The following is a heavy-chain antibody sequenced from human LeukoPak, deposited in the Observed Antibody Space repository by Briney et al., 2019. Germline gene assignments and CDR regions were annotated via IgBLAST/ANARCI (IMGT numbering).Heavy chain of an antibody. CDR1: GYTFTSYG. CDR3: ARSEVLLWFGELGGY. CDR2: ISAYNGNT. V-gene: IGHV1-18*01. J-gene: IGHJ4*02. D-gene: IGHD3-10*01. Sequence: VASVKVSCKASGYTFTSYGISWVRQAPGQGFEWMGWISAYNGNTNYAQKLQGRVTMTTDTSTSTAYMELRSLRSDDTAVYYCARSEVLLWFGELGGYWGQGTLVTVSS.